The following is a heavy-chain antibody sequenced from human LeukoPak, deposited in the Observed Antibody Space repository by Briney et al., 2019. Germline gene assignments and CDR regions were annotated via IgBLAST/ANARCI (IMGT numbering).Heavy chain of an antibody. V-gene: IGHV1-3*01. CDR1: GYTFTNFF. CDR3: ARGLSRINITAAGILAY. J-gene: IGHJ4*02. Sequence: ASVKVSCKASGYTFTNFFMHWVRQAPGQRLEWMGWINAGNGSTKYSQKLQGRVTITRDTSANTAYMELSSLRFEDTAVYYCARGLSRINITAAGILAYWGQGTLVTVSS. D-gene: IGHD6-13*01. CDR2: INAGNGST.